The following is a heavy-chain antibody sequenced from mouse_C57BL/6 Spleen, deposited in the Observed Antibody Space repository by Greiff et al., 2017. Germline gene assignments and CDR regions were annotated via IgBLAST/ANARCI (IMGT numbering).Heavy chain of an antibody. V-gene: IGHV1-53*01. Sequence: VQLQQPGTELVKPGASVKLSCKASGYTFPSYWMHWVKQRPGQGLEWIGNINPSNGGTNYNEKFKSKATLTVDKSSSTAYMQLSSLTSEDSAVXYCARLRDWRLPFFDNRGQGTTHTVST. CDR1: GYTFPSYW. CDR2: INPSNGGT. CDR3: ARLRDWRLPFFDN. D-gene: IGHD2-4*01. J-gene: IGHJ2*01.